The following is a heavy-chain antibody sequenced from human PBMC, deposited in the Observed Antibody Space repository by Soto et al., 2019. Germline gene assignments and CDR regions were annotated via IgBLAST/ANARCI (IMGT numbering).Heavy chain of an antibody. D-gene: IGHD3-3*02. CDR1: AFPFRNYW. CDR2: INGDGTAI. V-gene: IGHV3-74*03. Sequence: GGSLRLSCAASAFPFRNYWMHWVRQAPGKGLVWVSRINGDGTAITYASSVKGRFTISRDNAKNTLYLQMNTLRAEDTAVYYCARGIPQDSIDRSAFDVWGQGAMVTVSS. CDR3: ARGIPQDSIDRSAFDV. J-gene: IGHJ3*01.